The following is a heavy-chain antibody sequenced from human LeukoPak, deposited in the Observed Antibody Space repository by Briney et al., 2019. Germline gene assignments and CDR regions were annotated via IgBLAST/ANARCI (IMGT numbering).Heavy chain of an antibody. CDR3: ARGIAARPVDY. D-gene: IGHD6-6*01. V-gene: IGHV4-38-2*02. J-gene: IGHJ4*02. CDR1: GYSISSGYY. CDR2: IYHSGST. Sequence: PSETLSLTCTVSGYSISSGYYWGWIRQPPGKGLEWIGSIYHSGSTYYNPSLKSRVTISVDRSKNQFSLKLSSVTAADTAVYYCARGIAARPVDYWGQGTLVTVSS.